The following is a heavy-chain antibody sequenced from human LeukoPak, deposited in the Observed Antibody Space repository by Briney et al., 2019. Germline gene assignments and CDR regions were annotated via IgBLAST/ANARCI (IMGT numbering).Heavy chain of an antibody. D-gene: IGHD6-19*01. CDR1: GYSISSGYY. V-gene: IGHV4-38-2*02. CDR2: IDHSGST. CDR3: ARDGAYSSGFDIAGIDY. Sequence: SETLSLTCSVSGYSISSGYYWGWIRQPPGKGLEWIGSIDHSGSTYYNPSLKSRVTISVVTSKNQFSLKLRSVTAADTAVYYCARDGAYSSGFDIAGIDYWGQGTLVTVSS. J-gene: IGHJ4*02.